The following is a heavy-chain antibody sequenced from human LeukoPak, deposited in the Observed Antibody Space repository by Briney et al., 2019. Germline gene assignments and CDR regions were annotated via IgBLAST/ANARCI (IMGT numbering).Heavy chain of an antibody. CDR2: IYHSGST. Sequence: SGTLSLTCAVAGGPISSTNWWSWVRQPPGKGLEWIGEIYHSGSTNYNPSLRSRITISVDKSKDQFSLRLSSVTAADTAVYYCARKIGSSGAFDIWGQGTMVTVSS. D-gene: IGHD1-26*01. J-gene: IGHJ3*02. V-gene: IGHV4-4*02. CDR1: GGPISSTNW. CDR3: ARKIGSSGAFDI.